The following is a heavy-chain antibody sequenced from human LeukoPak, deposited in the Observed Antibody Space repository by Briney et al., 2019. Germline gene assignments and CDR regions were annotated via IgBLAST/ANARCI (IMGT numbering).Heavy chain of an antibody. D-gene: IGHD5-18*01. CDR2: ISYDGSSK. Sequence: GGSLRLSCAASGFIFRNYGMHWVRQAPGKGLEWVAVISYDGSSKYYADFVKGRFTISRDNSKNTLYLQMNSLRAEDTAVYYCARARSSYGYGDAFDIWGQGTMVTVSS. CDR3: ARARSSYGYGDAFDI. J-gene: IGHJ3*02. V-gene: IGHV3-30*19. CDR1: GFIFRNYG.